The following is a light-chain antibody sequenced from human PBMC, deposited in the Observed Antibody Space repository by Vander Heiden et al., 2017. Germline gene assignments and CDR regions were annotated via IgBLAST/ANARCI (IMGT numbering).Light chain of an antibody. CDR1: NLASKS. J-gene: IGLJ2*01. Sequence: SYVLTPPPSVSVAPGQTARITCGGNNLASKSVHWYQQKPGQAPVLVIYDDSDRPSGIPERFSGSNSGNTATLTISRVEAGDEADYYCQVWDSSSDHVVFGGGTKLTVL. V-gene: IGLV3-21*02. CDR2: DDS. CDR3: QVWDSSSDHVV.